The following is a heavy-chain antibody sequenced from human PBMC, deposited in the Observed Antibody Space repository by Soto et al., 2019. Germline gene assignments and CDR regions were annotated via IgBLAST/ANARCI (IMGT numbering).Heavy chain of an antibody. CDR3: ARTYCSSTSCYTFDY. Sequence: SETLSLTCAVSGGSISSSNWWSWVRQPPGKGLEWIGYIYYSGSTYYNPSLKSRVTISVDTSKNQFSLKLSSVTAADTAVYYCARTYCSSTSCYTFDYWGQGTLVTVS. V-gene: IGHV4-4*02. J-gene: IGHJ4*02. CDR1: GGSISSSNW. D-gene: IGHD2-2*02. CDR2: IYYSGST.